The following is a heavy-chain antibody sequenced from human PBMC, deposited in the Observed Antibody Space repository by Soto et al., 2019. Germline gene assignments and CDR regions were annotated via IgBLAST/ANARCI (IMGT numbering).Heavy chain of an antibody. CDR2: ISANNGNT. D-gene: IGHD3-3*01. V-gene: IGHV1-8*02. CDR1: GYTFTSYG. Sequence: ASVKVSCKASGYTFTSYGISWVRQAPGQGLEWMGWISANNGNTGYAQKFQGRVTMTRNTSISTAYMELSSLRSEDTAVYYCARLAQTSHTGYDFWSGYYTVAFDIWGQGTMVTVSS. CDR3: ARLAQTSHTGYDFWSGYYTVAFDI. J-gene: IGHJ3*02.